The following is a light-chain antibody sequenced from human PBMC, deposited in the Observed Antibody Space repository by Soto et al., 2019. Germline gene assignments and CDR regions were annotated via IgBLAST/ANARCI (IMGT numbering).Light chain of an antibody. Sequence: QSVLTQPASVSGSPGQSITISCTGTSSDIGGYNYVSWYQQHPGKAPKVMIYEVSNRPSGVSNRFSGSKSGNTASLTISVLQAEDEAGYYCSSYTSSNTLVIFGGGTKLTVL. V-gene: IGLV2-14*01. J-gene: IGLJ2*01. CDR2: EVS. CDR3: SSYTSSNTLVI. CDR1: SSDIGGYNY.